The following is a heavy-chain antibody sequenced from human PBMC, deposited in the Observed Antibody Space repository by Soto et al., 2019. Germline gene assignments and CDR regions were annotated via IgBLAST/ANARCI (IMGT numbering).Heavy chain of an antibody. J-gene: IGHJ4*02. CDR2: IDPSDSQT. V-gene: IGHV5-10-1*01. CDR3: ARQIYDSDTGPNFQYHFDS. D-gene: IGHD3-22*01. Sequence: GESLKISCKGSGYSFAGYWITWVRQKPGKGLEWMGRIDPSDSQTYYSPSFRGHVTISVTKSITTVFLQWSSLRASDTAMYYCARQIYDSDTGPNFQYHFDSWGQGTPVTVSS. CDR1: GYSFAGYW.